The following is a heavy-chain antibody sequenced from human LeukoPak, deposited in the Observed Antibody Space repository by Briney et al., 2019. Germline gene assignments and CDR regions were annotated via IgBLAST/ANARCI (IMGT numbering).Heavy chain of an antibody. J-gene: IGHJ4*02. CDR1: GGSISGYY. CDR2: IYYSGST. V-gene: IGHV4-59*01. CDR3: AGGTYYYFDY. Sequence: SETLSLTCTVSGGSISGYYWTWLRQPPGKGLEWIGYIYYSGSTNYNPSLKSRVTISVDTSKNQFSLKVSSVTAADTAIYYCAGGTYYYFDYWGQGTLVTVSS. D-gene: IGHD1-26*01.